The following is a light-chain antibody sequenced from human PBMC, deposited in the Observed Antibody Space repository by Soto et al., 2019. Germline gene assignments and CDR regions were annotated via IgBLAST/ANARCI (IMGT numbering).Light chain of an antibody. CDR2: AAS. CDR3: QQYYSYPPP. J-gene: IGKJ1*01. V-gene: IGKV1-8*01. Sequence: AIRMTQSPSSFSASTGDRVTITCRASQGISSYLAWYQQKPGKAPKLLIYAASTLQSGVPSRFSVSGSGTDFTLTISCLQSVDFATYYCQQYYSYPPPFGQGTKVEIK. CDR1: QGISSY.